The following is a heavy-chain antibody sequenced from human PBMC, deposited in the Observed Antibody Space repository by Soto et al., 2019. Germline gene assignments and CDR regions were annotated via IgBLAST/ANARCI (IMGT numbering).Heavy chain of an antibody. CDR1: GGSISSGGYY. CDR3: XXXXVRXXANWFDP. J-gene: IGHJ5*02. Sequence: QVQLQESGPGLVKPSQTLSLTCTVSGGSISSGGYYWSWIRXHPGXGLEWIGYIYYSGSTYYNPSLKSRVTISVXTXXXQXSLKXXSXXXXXXXXXXXXXXVRXXANWFDPWGQGTLVTVSS. CDR2: IYYSGST. V-gene: IGHV4-31*03.